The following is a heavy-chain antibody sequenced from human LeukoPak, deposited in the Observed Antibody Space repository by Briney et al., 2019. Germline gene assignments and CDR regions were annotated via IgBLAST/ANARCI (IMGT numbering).Heavy chain of an antibody. CDR2: TYYRSKWYN. J-gene: IGHJ2*01. CDR3: ARAVGYFDL. CDR1: GDSISSKNAA. Sequence: SQTLSLTCALSGDSISSKNAAWNSVRQSPSRGLEWLGRTYYRSKWYNEYAVSVKSQITINPDTSKNQFSLQLNSVTPEDTAVYYCARAVGYFDLWGRGTLVTVSS. V-gene: IGHV6-1*01.